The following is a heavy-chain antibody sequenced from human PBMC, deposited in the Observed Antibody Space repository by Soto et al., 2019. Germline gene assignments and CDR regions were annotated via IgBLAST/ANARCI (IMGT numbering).Heavy chain of an antibody. V-gene: IGHV3-33*01. Sequence: QVQLVESGGGVVQPGRSLRLSCAASGFTFSSYGMHWVRQAPGKGLEWVAVIWYDGSNKYYADSVKGRFTISRDNSKNTLYLQMNSLRAEDTAVYYCARANTSSWYPTNWFDPWGQGTLVTVSS. CDR2: IWYDGSNK. CDR1: GFTFSSYG. D-gene: IGHD6-13*01. CDR3: ARANTSSWYPTNWFDP. J-gene: IGHJ5*02.